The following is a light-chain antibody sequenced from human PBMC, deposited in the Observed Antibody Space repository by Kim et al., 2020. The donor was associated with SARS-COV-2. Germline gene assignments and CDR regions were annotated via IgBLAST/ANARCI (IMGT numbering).Light chain of an antibody. J-gene: IGKJ5*01. V-gene: IGKV1-17*01. CDR2: GAS. CDR1: QDIRND. Sequence: DIQMTQSPSSLSASVGDRVTITCRASQDIRNDLGWYQQSPGRAPKRLIYGASSLQSGVPSRFSGSGSGTEFTLTISSLQLEDFATYFCLQHNSYPITFGQGTRLEIK. CDR3: LQHNSYPIT.